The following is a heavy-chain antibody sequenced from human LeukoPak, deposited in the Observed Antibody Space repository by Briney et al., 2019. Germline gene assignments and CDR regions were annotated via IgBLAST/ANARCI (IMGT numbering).Heavy chain of an antibody. CDR2: ISYDGSNK. J-gene: IGHJ4*02. CDR1: GFTFSSYA. V-gene: IGHV3-30*04. CDR3: ARDDCSSTSCYSVATIDY. Sequence: GRSLRLSCAASGFTFSSYAMHWVRQAPGKGLEWVAVISYDGSNKYYADSVKGRFTISRDNSKNTLYLQMNSLRAEDTAVYYCARDDCSSTSCYSVATIDYWGQGALVTVSS. D-gene: IGHD2-2*01.